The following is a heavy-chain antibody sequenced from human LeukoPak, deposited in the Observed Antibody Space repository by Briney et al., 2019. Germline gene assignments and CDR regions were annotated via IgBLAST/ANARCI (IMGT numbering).Heavy chain of an antibody. Sequence: PGGSLRLSCAASGFTFSGSAMQWVHQASGKGLEWVGRIRSKANSYATAYATSVKGRFTISRDDSKNTAYLQMNSLKTEDTAVYYCTSPITGTSDYWGQGTLVTVSS. CDR2: IRSKANSYAT. CDR1: GFTFSGSA. J-gene: IGHJ4*02. V-gene: IGHV3-73*01. D-gene: IGHD1-7*01. CDR3: TSPITGTSDY.